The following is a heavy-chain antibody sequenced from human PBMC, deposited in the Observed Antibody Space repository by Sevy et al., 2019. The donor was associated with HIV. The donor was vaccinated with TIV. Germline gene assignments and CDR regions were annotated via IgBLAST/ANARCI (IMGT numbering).Heavy chain of an antibody. D-gene: IGHD1-20*01. J-gene: IGHJ6*03. CDR3: AKDGYKPSVGDENYYYYYMDV. CDR1: GFTFSSYA. Sequence: GGSLRLSCAASGFTFSSYAMSWVRQAPGKGLEWVSAISGSGGSTYYADSVKGRFTISRDYSKNTLYLQMNSLRAEDTAVYYCAKDGYKPSVGDENYYYYYMDVWGKGTTVTVSS. V-gene: IGHV3-23*01. CDR2: ISGSGGST.